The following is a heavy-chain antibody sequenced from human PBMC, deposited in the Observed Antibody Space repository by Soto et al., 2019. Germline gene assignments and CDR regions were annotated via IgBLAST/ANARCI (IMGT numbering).Heavy chain of an antibody. CDR2: IYKSTTT. J-gene: IGHJ5*01. Sequence: PSETLSLTCSVSGDSICTVDYFWAWIRQPPGQALEYIGYIYKSTTTYYNPSFESRVAISLDTSKSQFSLNVTSVTAADTAVYFCARGRYCLTGRCFPNWFDSWGQGTLVTVSS. CDR3: ARGRYCLTGRCFPNWFDS. D-gene: IGHD2-15*01. CDR1: GDSICTVDYF. V-gene: IGHV4-30-4*01.